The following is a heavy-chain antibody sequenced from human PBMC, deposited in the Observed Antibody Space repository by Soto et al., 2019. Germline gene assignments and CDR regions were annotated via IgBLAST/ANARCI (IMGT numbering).Heavy chain of an antibody. D-gene: IGHD3-10*01. J-gene: IGHJ2*01. Sequence: QVQLVESGGGVVQPGRFLRLSCAASGFTFSSYGMHWVRQAPGKGLEWVAVISYAGSNKYYADSVKGLFTISRDNSKNTLYLQMNSLRAEDTAVYYCAKDHGWRVRGNWYFDLWGRGTLVTVSS. CDR3: AKDHGWRVRGNWYFDL. CDR1: GFTFSSYG. V-gene: IGHV3-30*18. CDR2: ISYAGSNK.